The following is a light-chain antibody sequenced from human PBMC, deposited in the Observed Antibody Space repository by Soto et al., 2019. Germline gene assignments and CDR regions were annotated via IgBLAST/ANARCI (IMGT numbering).Light chain of an antibody. CDR3: QQRSNWPPFT. Sequence: EIVLTQSPGTLSLSPGERATLSCRASQSVSNNYLAWHQQKPGQAPRLLIYDASNRATDIPARFSGSGSGTDFTLTISSLEPEDFAVYYCQQRSNWPPFTFGQGTRLENK. CDR2: DAS. V-gene: IGKV3-11*01. CDR1: QSVSNNY. J-gene: IGKJ5*01.